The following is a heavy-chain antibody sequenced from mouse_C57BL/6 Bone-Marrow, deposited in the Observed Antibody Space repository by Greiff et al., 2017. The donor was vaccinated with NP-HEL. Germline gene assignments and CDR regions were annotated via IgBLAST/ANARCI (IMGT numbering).Heavy chain of an antibody. CDR2: IRLKSDNYAT. CDR1: GFTFSNYW. V-gene: IGHV6-3*01. D-gene: IGHD1-1*01. J-gene: IGHJ2*01. CDR3: TGLQLYYYENY. Sequence: EVQGVESGGGLVQPGGSMKLSCVASGFTFSNYWMNWVRQSPEKGLEWVAQIRLKSDNYATHYAESVKGRFTISRDDSKSSVYLQMNNLSAEDTRIYYCTGLQLYYYENYWGQGTTLTVSS.